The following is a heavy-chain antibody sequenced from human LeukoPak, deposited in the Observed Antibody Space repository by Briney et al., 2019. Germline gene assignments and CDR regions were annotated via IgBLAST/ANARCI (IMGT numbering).Heavy chain of an antibody. J-gene: IGHJ5*02. CDR2: IYYSGST. CDR3: ARVGAAAGTLTWFDP. D-gene: IGHD6-13*01. CDR1: GGSISSGDYY. Sequence: SETLSLTCTVSGGSISSGDYYWSWIRQPPGKGLEWIGYIYYSGSTYYNPSLKSRVTISVDTSKNQFCLKLSSVTAADTAVYYCARVGAAAGTLTWFDPWGQGTLVTVSS. V-gene: IGHV4-30-4*01.